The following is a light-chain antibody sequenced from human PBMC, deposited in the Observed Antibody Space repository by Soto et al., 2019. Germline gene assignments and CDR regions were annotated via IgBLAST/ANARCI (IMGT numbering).Light chain of an antibody. CDR2: DVS. CDR1: SSDVGAYNY. CDR3: SSYAGSNNLV. J-gene: IGLJ3*02. V-gene: IGLV2-8*01. Sequence: QSVLTQPPSASGSPGQSVTISCTGTSSDVGAYNYVSWYQQHPGKAPKLMIYDVSKRPSGVPDRFSGSKSGNTASLTVSGLQAEDEADSYCSSYAGSNNLVFGGGTKLTVL.